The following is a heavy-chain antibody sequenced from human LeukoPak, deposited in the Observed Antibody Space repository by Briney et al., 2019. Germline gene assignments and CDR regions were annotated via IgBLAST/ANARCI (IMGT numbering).Heavy chain of an antibody. Sequence: GGSLRLSCAASGFTFSSYWMNWVRQSPGKGLVWVSRIASDGSSTTYADSVKGRFSISRDNAKNTLYLQMNSLRVEDTAVYYCARGRPHGNDYWGQGTLVTVSS. CDR1: GFTFSSYW. CDR3: ARGRPHGNDY. V-gene: IGHV3-74*01. CDR2: IASDGSST. D-gene: IGHD4-23*01. J-gene: IGHJ4*02.